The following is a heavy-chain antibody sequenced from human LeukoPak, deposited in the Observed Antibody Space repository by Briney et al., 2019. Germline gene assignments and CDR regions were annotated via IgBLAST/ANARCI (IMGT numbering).Heavy chain of an antibody. CDR3: AKDTVSYCGGDCYSYYFDY. CDR1: GFTYRSYA. J-gene: IGHJ4*02. Sequence: GGSLRLSCAASGFTYRSYAMSWVRQAPGKGLEWVSGISGSGGSTYYADSVKGRFTISRDNSKNTLYLQMNSLRAEDTAVYYCAKDTVSYCGGDCYSYYFDYWGQGTLVTVSS. V-gene: IGHV3-23*01. D-gene: IGHD2-21*02. CDR2: ISGSGGST.